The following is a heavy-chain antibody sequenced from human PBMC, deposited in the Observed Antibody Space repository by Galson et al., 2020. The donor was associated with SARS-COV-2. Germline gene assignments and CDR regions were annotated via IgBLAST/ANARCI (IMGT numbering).Heavy chain of an antibody. CDR1: GFSLSTTGVG. D-gene: IGHD3-22*01. CDR2: IYWDDDK. J-gene: IGHJ4*02. CDR3: AHSMIYTATFDY. V-gene: IGHV2-5*02. Sequence: SGPTLVKPTQTLTLTCTFSGFSLSTTGVGVGWIRQPPGKALEWLGFIYWDDDKRYSPSLKSRLTITKDTSKKQVVLTMTNMDPVDTATYYCAHSMIYTATFDYWGQCTLVTVSS.